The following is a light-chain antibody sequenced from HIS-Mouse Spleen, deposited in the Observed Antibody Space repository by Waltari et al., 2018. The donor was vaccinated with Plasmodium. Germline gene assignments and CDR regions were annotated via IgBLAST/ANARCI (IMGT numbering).Light chain of an antibody. V-gene: IGLV2-8*01. J-gene: IGLJ2*01. CDR3: SSYAGSNNLV. CDR1: TRAVGGYNY. Sequence: QPALTQPPPPSGPPGPSVTISSPGTTRAVGGYNYVSWYQQHPGKAPKLMIYEVSKRPSGVPDRFSGSKSGNTASLTVSGLQAEDEADYYCSSYAGSNNLVFGGGTKLTVL. CDR2: EVS.